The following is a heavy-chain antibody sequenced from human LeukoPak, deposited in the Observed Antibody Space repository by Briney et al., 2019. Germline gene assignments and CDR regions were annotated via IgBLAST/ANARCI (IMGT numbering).Heavy chain of an antibody. Sequence: PSETLSLTCAVSGGSFSEYYWSWIRQPPGKGLEWIGEINHGGDTNYNSSLQSRVSLSVDTSKNMFSLMLSSVTAADTAVYYCASHKYPVQAFDIWGQGTMVTVSS. V-gene: IGHV4-34*01. D-gene: IGHD2/OR15-2a*01. J-gene: IGHJ3*02. CDR1: GGSFSEYY. CDR2: INHGGDT. CDR3: ASHKYPVQAFDI.